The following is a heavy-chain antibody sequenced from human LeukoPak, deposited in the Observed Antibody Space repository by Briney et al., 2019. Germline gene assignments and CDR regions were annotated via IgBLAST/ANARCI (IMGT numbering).Heavy chain of an antibody. CDR3: ARVRSVVAASFDY. D-gene: IGHD2-15*01. CDR1: GFTFSSYA. V-gene: IGHV3-21*01. CDR2: ISSSSSYI. J-gene: IGHJ4*02. Sequence: GVSLRLSCAASGFTFSSYAMSWVRQAPGKGLEWVSSISSSSSYIYYADSVKGRFTISRDNARNSLYLQMSSLRAEDTAVYYCARVRSVVAASFDYWGQGTLVTVSS.